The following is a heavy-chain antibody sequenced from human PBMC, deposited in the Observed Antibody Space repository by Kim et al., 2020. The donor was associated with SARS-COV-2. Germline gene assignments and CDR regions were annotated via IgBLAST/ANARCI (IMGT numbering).Heavy chain of an antibody. V-gene: IGHV3-33*06. J-gene: IGHJ4*02. CDR1: GFTFSSYG. Sequence: LTCAASGFTFSSYGMHWVRQAPGKGLEWVAVIWYDGSNKYYADSVKGRFTISRDNSKNTLYLQMNSLRAEDTAVYYCAKDGGYSGYYYFDYWGQGTLVTVSS. CDR2: IWYDGSNK. CDR3: AKDGGYSGYYYFDY. D-gene: IGHD5-12*01.